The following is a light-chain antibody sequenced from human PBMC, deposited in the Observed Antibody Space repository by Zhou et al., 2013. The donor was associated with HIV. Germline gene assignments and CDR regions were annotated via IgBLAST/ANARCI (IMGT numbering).Light chain of an antibody. CDR3: QQYGNSPMCS. V-gene: IGKV1-9*01. CDR2: AAS. J-gene: IGKJ2*04. CDR1: QGISSY. Sequence: IQLTQSPSSLSASVGDRVTITCRASQGISSYLAWYQQKPGKAPKLLIYAASTLQSGVPPRFSGSGSGTDFTLTISKLEPEDFAVYYCQQYGNSPMCSFGQGTKLEIK.